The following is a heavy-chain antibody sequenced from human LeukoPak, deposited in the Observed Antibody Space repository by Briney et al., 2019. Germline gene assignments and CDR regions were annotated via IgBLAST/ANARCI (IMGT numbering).Heavy chain of an antibody. CDR1: GGSISSSSYY. CDR3: AREKSSYYDSSGYSY. D-gene: IGHD3-22*01. J-gene: IGHJ4*02. CDR2: IYYSGST. Sequence: PSETLSLTCTVSGGSISSSSYYWGWIRQPPGKGLEWIGSIYYSGSTYYNPSLKSRVTISVDTSKNQFSLKLSSVTAADTAVYYCAREKSSYYDSSGYSYWGQGTLVTVSS. V-gene: IGHV4-39*07.